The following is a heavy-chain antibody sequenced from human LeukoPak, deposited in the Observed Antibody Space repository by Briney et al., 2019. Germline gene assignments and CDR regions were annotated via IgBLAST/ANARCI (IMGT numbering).Heavy chain of an antibody. CDR1: GYSFNTYW. CDR2: IDPRDSYA. V-gene: IGHV5-10-1*01. Sequence: GESLKISCKGSGYSFNTYWIGWVRHMPGKGLEWMGRIDPRDSYAKYSPSFQGHVSISADKSIGTAYLQWSSLKASDTATYYCARLESSGYYVYWGQGTLVTVSS. CDR3: ARLESSGYYVY. J-gene: IGHJ4*02. D-gene: IGHD3-22*01.